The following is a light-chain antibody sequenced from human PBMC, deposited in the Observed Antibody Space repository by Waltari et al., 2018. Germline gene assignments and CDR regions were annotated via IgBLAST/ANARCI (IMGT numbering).Light chain of an antibody. CDR3: QQYYAVRRT. J-gene: IGKJ1*01. Sequence: DIVMTQSPEFLAVPLGERATINCKSSQTVLYSSNNKNYLAWYQQKPGQPPKLLIHWASNRESGVPDRFSGSGSGTEFTLTISSLQAEDVAVYYCQQYYAVRRTFGQGTKVEV. CDR2: WAS. V-gene: IGKV4-1*01. CDR1: QTVLYSSNNKNY.